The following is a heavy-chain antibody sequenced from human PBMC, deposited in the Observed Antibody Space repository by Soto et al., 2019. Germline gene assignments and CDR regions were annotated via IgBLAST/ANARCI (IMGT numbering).Heavy chain of an antibody. CDR1: GFTVSSSY. J-gene: IGHJ4*02. Sequence: GGSLRLSCAASGFTVSSSYMSWVRQAPGKGLEWVSVIYSGGSTYYSDSVKGRFTTSRDNSKNTLYLQMKSLRAEDTAVYYCARDYRGHAYVLCRIYYFDYFDLWGQGTLVTVSS. V-gene: IGHV3-53*01. D-gene: IGHD2-2*01. CDR3: ARDYRGHAYVLCRIYYFDYFDL. CDR2: IYSGGST.